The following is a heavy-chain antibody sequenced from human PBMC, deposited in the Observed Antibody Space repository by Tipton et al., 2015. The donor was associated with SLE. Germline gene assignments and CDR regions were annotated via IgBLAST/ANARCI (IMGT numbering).Heavy chain of an antibody. CDR1: GGSFSGYY. Sequence: TLSLTCAVYGGSFSGYYWSWFRQPPGKGLEWIGEINHSGSTNYNPSLKGRVTISVDTSKNQFSLKLSYVTAAGTAVYYCAREEVGATVFDYWGQGTLDTVSS. V-gene: IGHV4-34*01. CDR3: AREEVGATVFDY. CDR2: INHSGST. J-gene: IGHJ4*02. D-gene: IGHD1-26*01.